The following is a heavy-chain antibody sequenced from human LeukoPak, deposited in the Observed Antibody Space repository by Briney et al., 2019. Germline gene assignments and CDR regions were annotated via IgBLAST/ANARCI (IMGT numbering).Heavy chain of an antibody. CDR2: INHSGST. Sequence: SETLSLTCAVYGGSFSGYYWSWIRQPPGKGLEWIGEINHSGSTNYNPSLKSRVTISVDTSKNQFSLKLSSVTAADTAVYYCARGDVVVVPAANPWFDPWGQGTLVTVSS. CDR3: ARGDVVVVPAANPWFDP. V-gene: IGHV4-34*01. J-gene: IGHJ5*02. D-gene: IGHD2-2*01. CDR1: GGSFSGYY.